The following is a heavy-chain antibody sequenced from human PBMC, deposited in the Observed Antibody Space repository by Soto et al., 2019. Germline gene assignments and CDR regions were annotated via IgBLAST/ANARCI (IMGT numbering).Heavy chain of an antibody. J-gene: IGHJ6*02. CDR1: GFTFSSYA. D-gene: IGHD3-9*01. Sequence: GGSLRFSCAASGFTFSSYAMHWVRQAPGKGLEWVAVISYDGSNKYYADSVKGRFTISRDNSKNTLYLQMNSLRAEDTAVYYCAREGGTGTGMDVWGQGTTVTVSS. CDR3: AREGGTGTGMDV. V-gene: IGHV3-30-3*01. CDR2: ISYDGSNK.